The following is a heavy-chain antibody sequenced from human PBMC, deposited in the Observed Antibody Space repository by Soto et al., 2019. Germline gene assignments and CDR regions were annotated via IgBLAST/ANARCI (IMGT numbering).Heavy chain of an antibody. Sequence: SETLSLTCTVSGDSISSGGYYWSWIRQLPGKGLEWIGYIYSNGYTYYNPSLESRVTISLDTSNNQFSLNLQMNSLRAEDTAVYYCARDWTSHSSGRGIDYWGQGTLVTVSS. CDR1: GDSISSGGYY. V-gene: IGHV4-31*03. CDR2: IYSNGYT. J-gene: IGHJ4*02. CDR3: ARDWTSHSSGRGIDY. D-gene: IGHD6-6*01.